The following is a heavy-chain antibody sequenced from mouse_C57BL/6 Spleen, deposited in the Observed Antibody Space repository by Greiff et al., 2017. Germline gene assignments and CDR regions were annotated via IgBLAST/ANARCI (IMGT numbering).Heavy chain of an antibody. CDR3: ARAPSSYDYDGSPFAY. V-gene: IGHV1-18*01. D-gene: IGHD2-4*01. CDR1: GYTFTDYN. J-gene: IGHJ3*01. Sequence: EVKVVESGPELVKPGASVKIPCKASGYTFTDYNMDWVKQSHGKSLEWIGDINPNNGGTIYNQKFKGKATLTVDKSSSTAYMELRSLTSEETAVYYCARAPSSYDYDGSPFAYWGQGTLVTVSA. CDR2: INPNNGGT.